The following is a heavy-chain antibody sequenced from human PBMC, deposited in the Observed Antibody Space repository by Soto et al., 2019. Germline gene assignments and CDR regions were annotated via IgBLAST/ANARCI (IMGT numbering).Heavy chain of an antibody. D-gene: IGHD6-19*01. J-gene: IGHJ5*02. CDR3: VKALETGIAVASGP. CDR1: GFTFISYA. V-gene: IGHV3-23*01. Sequence: EVQVLESGGGLVQPGGSLRLSCAASGFTFISYAMSWVRQAPGKGLEWLSVISGSGGTTYYADSVKGRFTISRDNSKNTLYLQMNSLRADDTGVYYCVKALETGIAVASGPCGQGTLVTVSP. CDR2: ISGSGGTT.